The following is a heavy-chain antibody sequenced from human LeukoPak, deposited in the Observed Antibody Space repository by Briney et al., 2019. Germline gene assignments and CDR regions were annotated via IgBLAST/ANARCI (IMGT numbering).Heavy chain of an antibody. V-gene: IGHV3-48*04. Sequence: PGGSLRLSCADSGFTFSSYSMNWVRQAPGKGLEWVSYISSSGSTIYYADSVKGRFTISRDNAKNSLYLQMNSLRAEDTTVYYCARVDGSGSLDPWGQGTLVTVSS. J-gene: IGHJ5*02. CDR3: ARVDGSGSLDP. CDR1: GFTFSSYS. D-gene: IGHD3-10*01. CDR2: ISSSGSTI.